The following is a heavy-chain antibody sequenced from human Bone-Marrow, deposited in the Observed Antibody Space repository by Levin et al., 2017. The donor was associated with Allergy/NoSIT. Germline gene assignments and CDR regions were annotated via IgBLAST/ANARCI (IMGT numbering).Heavy chain of an antibody. CDR2: INHSGST. V-gene: IGHV4-34*01. CDR3: ARVLTAIRIIDY. J-gene: IGHJ4*02. CDR1: GGSFSGYY. D-gene: IGHD5-18*01. Sequence: RASETLSLTCAVYGGSFSGYYWSWIRQPPGKGLEWIGEINHSGSTNYNPSLKSRVTISVDTSKNQFSLKLSSVTAADTAVYYCARVLTAIRIIDYWGQGTLVTVSS.